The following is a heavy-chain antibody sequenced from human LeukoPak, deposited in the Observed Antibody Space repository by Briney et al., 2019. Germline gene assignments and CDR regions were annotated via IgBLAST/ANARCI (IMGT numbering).Heavy chain of an antibody. CDR2: ITPGSDLT. CDR1: GFSFSDYT. Sequence: GGSLRLSRVASGFSFSDYTMSWVRQAPGKGPEWVSAITPGSDLTSYRDSVKGRFTISRDNSKNTLSLQMNSLRAQDTAVYYCAKDFRVSYWGQGTLVTVSS. CDR3: AKDFRVSY. J-gene: IGHJ4*02. V-gene: IGHV3-23*01.